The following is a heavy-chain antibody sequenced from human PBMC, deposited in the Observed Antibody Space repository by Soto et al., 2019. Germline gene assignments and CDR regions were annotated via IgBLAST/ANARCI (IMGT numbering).Heavy chain of an antibody. CDR2: IKQDGSEK. D-gene: IGHD5-12*01. J-gene: IGHJ4*02. Sequence: EVQLVESGGGLVQPGGSLRLSCAASGFTFSSYWMSWVRQAPGKGLEWVANIKQDGSEKYYVDSVKGRFTISRDNAKNSLYLQINSLRAEDTAVYYCAESGYWKSSALDYWGQGTLVTVSS. CDR1: GFTFSSYW. CDR3: AESGYWKSSALDY. V-gene: IGHV3-7*05.